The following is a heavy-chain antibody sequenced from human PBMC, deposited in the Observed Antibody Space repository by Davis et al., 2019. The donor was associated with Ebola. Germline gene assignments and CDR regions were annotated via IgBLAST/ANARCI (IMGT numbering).Heavy chain of an antibody. V-gene: IGHV1-3*01. Sequence: ASVTVSCKASGYSFTTYTIHWVRQAPGQRLEWMGWITPGNGNTRYSQKFQGRVTITRDTSASTAYMDLSSLRSEDTAVYYCARGLLMVYATARWDFDYWGQGTLVTVSS. CDR1: GYSFTTYT. D-gene: IGHD2-8*01. CDR2: ITPGNGNT. J-gene: IGHJ4*02. CDR3: ARGLLMVYATARWDFDY.